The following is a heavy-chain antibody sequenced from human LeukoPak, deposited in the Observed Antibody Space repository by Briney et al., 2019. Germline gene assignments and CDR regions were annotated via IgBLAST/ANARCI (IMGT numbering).Heavy chain of an antibody. CDR2: ISGVSYYI. Sequence: GGSLRLSCAASGFTFSSYSMNWVRQAPGQGLEWVSSISGVSYYIYYADSVKGRFTISRDNAKNTLYLQMNSLRAEDTAVYYCARVNVCPRCHFDYWGQGTLVTVSS. CDR3: ARVNVCPRCHFDY. V-gene: IGHV3-21*01. CDR1: GFTFSSYS. J-gene: IGHJ4*02. D-gene: IGHD3-16*01.